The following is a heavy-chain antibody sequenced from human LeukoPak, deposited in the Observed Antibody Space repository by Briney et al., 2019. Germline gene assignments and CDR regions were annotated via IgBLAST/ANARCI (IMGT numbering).Heavy chain of an antibody. J-gene: IGHJ4*02. D-gene: IGHD2-15*01. CDR3: ARGRYCSGGSCLDY. CDR1: GGSISSYF. V-gene: IGHV4-59*01. Sequence: SETLSLTCTVSGGSISSYFWSWIRQPPGKGLEWVAYISNSGSTNYNPSLKSRVTISVDTSKNQFSLELTSVTSADTAVYYCARGRYCSGGSCLDYWGQGTLVTVSS. CDR2: ISNSGST.